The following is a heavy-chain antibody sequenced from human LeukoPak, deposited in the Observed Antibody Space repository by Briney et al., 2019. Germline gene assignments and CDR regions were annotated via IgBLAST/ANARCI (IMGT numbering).Heavy chain of an antibody. D-gene: IGHD6-19*01. CDR1: RFTFRSYG. CDR3: AKDVVPDSGWDLDY. Sequence: PGGSLRLSCVASRFTFRSYGMSWVRQAPGKGLEWVSGIFNSGDKTFYADSVKGRFTTSRDNSKNTLYLQMNSLRAEDTAVYYCAKDVVPDSGWDLDYWGQGTLVTVSS. V-gene: IGHV3-23*01. J-gene: IGHJ4*02. CDR2: IFNSGDKT.